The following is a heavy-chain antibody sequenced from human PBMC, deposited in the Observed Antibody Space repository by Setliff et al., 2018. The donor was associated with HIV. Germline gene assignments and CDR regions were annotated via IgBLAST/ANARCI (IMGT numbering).Heavy chain of an antibody. CDR3: GIDSGIYSRSPIDY. J-gene: IGHJ4*02. CDR1: GDTFRSYA. D-gene: IGHD6-6*01. CDR2: IIPALGTA. V-gene: IGHV1-69*04. Sequence: GASVKVSCKASGDTFRSYAISWVRQAPGQGPEWMGRIIPALGTANYAPKFKDRVTISADKSTSTAYMELSSLRSEDTALYYCGIDSGIYSRSPIDYWGQGTLVTVSS.